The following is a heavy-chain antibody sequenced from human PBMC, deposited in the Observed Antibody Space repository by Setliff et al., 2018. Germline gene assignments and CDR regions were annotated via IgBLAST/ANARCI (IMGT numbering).Heavy chain of an antibody. V-gene: IGHV4-4*07. CDR2: IYIGGSA. J-gene: IGHJ6*03. CDR1: GGSISSYY. D-gene: IGHD6-19*01. CDR3: AREQWLDQPGYYCMDV. Sequence: PSETLSLTCTVSGGSISSYYWSWIRQPAGKGLEWIGHIYIGGSANYNPSLKSRVTMSIDTSKNQFSLKLNSVTAADMAVYYCAREQWLDQPGYYCMDVWAKGTTVTVSS.